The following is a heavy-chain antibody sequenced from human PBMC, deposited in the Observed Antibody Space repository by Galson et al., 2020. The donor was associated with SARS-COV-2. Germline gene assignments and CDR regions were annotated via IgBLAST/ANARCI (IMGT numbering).Heavy chain of an antibody. CDR2: IRNDGSDK. CDR3: AKELST. Sequence: GGSLRLSCTASGFTFSDYGMHWVRQPPGKGLEWVAFIRNDGSDKYYADSVKGRFTISRDSSKSTLYLQMNSLRPDDTAVYYCAKELSTGGQGTLVTVSS. D-gene: IGHD4-4*01. CDR1: GFTFSDYG. J-gene: IGHJ4*02. V-gene: IGHV3-30*02.